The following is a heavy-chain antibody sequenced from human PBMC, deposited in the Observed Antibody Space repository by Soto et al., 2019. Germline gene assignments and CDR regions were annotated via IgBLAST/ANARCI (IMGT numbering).Heavy chain of an antibody. J-gene: IGHJ4*02. V-gene: IGHV4-34*01. CDR3: ARTVRGYGIRFDY. CDR2: INHSGST. Sequence: SETLSLTCAVYGGSFSGYYWSWIRQPPGKGLEWIGEINHSGSTNYNPSLKSRVTISVDTSKNQFSLKLSSVTAADTAVYYCARTVRGYGIRFDYWGQGTLVTVSS. CDR1: GGSFSGYY. D-gene: IGHD3-10*01.